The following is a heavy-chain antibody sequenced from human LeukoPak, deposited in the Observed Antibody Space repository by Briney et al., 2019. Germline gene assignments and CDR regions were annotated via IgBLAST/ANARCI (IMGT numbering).Heavy chain of an antibody. D-gene: IGHD3-22*01. CDR2: ISYDGSNK. V-gene: IGHV3-30*03. Sequence: PGGSLRLSCAASGFTFSSYGMHWVRQAPGKGLEWVAVISYDGSNKYYADSVKGRFTISRDNSKNTLYLQMNSLRSEDTAVYYCALYYDSSGYYPFQDSLYYFDYWGQGTLVTVSS. J-gene: IGHJ4*02. CDR1: GFTFSSYG. CDR3: ALYYDSSGYYPFQDSLYYFDY.